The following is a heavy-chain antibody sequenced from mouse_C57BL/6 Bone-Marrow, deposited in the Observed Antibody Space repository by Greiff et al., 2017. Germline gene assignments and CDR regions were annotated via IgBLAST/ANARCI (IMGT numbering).Heavy chain of an antibody. CDR1: GYTFTSYW. CDR2: IDPSDSYT. V-gene: IGHV1-59*01. Sequence: QVQLQQPGAELVRPGTSVKLSCKASGYTFTSYWMHWVKQRPGQGLEWIGVIDPSDSYTNYNQKFKGKATLTVDTSSSTAYMQLSSLTSEDSAVYYGARRRRLTGHAWFAYWGQGTLVTVSA. CDR3: ARRRRLTGHAWFAY. J-gene: IGHJ3*01. D-gene: IGHD4-1*01.